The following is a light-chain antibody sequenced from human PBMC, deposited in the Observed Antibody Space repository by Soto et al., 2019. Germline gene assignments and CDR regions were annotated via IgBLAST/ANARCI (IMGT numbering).Light chain of an antibody. CDR2: KVS. CDR1: QRLVHSDGIAY. CDR3: MQGTHWPIT. Sequence: DIVVTQSPLSLPVTPGAPASISCRSNQRLVHSDGIAYFSWFQQRPGRSPRRLIYKVSNRDSGVPARFSGSGSGTDFALKISRVEAEDVGVYYCMQGTHWPITFGQGTRLEIK. J-gene: IGKJ5*01. V-gene: IGKV2-30*02.